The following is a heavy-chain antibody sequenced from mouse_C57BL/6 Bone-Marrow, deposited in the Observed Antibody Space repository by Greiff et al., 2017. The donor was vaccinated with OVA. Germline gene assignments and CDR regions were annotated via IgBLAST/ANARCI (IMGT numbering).Heavy chain of an antibody. Sequence: EVKLVESGGGLVKPGGSLKLSCAASGFTFSSYAMSWVRQTPEKRLEWVATISDGGSYTYYPDNVKGRFTISRDNSKNTLYLQMSHLMSEDTAMYYCARDRDSTTVVDDFDYWGQGTTLTVSS. J-gene: IGHJ2*01. V-gene: IGHV5-4*01. CDR2: ISDGGSYT. CDR3: ARDRDSTTVVDDFDY. CDR1: GFTFSSYA. D-gene: IGHD1-1*01.